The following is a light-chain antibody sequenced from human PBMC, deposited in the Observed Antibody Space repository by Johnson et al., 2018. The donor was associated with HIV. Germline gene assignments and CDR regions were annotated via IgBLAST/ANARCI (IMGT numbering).Light chain of an antibody. J-gene: IGLJ1*01. CDR3: GTWDSSLNTGA. V-gene: IGLV1-51*02. CDR1: SSNIENNY. CDR2: EDN. Sequence: QSLLTQPPSVSAAPGQKVTISCSGSSSNIENNYVSWYQQLPGTAPKLLIYEDNRRPSGTPDRFSGSKSGTSATLGITGLQTGDEADYYCGTWDSSLNTGAFGTGTKVTVL.